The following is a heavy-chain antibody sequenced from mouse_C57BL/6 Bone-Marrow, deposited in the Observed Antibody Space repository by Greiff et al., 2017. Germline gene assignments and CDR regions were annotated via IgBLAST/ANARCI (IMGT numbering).Heavy chain of an antibody. CDR2: SYPRSGNT. J-gene: IGHJ3*01. V-gene: IGHV1-81*01. Sequence: QVQLQQSGAELARPGASVKLSCKASGYTFTSYGISWVKQRTGQGLEWIGESYPRSGNTYYNEKFKGKATLTADKSSSTAYMELRSLTSEDSAVYFCARGSSGYVWFAYWGQGTLVTVSA. CDR3: ARGSSGYVWFAY. D-gene: IGHD3-2*02. CDR1: GYTFTSYG.